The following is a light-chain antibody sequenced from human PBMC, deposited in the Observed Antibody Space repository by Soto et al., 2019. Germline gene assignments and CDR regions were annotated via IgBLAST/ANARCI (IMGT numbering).Light chain of an antibody. CDR3: QQCHRYLT. V-gene: IGKV1-39*01. CDR2: AAS. Sequence: DIQMTQSPSSLSVSVGDRVTITCRASQSIGGFLNWYQQKLGKAPKLLIYAASSLQSGVPSRFSGSGSGTDFTLTISSLQPDDIATYYCQQCHRYLTFGQGTKVDIK. J-gene: IGKJ1*01. CDR1: QSIGGF.